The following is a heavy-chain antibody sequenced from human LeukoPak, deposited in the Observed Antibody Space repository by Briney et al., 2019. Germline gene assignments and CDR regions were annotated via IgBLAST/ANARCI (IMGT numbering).Heavy chain of an antibody. D-gene: IGHD1-14*01. V-gene: IGHV3-53*01. J-gene: IGHJ4*02. Sequence: GGSLRLSCVASGFAVGSNYMSWVRQAPGKGLEWVSLIYSGGAIRYADSVKGRFTISRDSSKNTLFLQMNDLTVEDTARYYCARRPGNWGQGTLVTVSS. CDR3: ARRPGN. CDR1: GFAVGSNY. CDR2: IYSGGAI.